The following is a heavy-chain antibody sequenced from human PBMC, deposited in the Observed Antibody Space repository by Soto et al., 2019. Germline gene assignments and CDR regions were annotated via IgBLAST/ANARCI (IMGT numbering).Heavy chain of an antibody. J-gene: IGHJ4*02. Sequence: SGPTLVNPTQTLTLTCTFSGFSLSTSGMCVSWIRQPPGKALEWLARIDWDDDKYYSTSLKTRLTISKDTSKNQVVLTMTNMDPVDTATYYCARLYYDSSGYYYEGFDYWGQGTLVTVSS. CDR1: GFSLSTSGMC. D-gene: IGHD3-22*01. CDR2: IDWDDDK. CDR3: ARLYYDSSGYYYEGFDY. V-gene: IGHV2-70*11.